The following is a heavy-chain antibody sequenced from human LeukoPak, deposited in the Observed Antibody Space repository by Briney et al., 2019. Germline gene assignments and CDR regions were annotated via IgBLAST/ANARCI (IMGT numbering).Heavy chain of an antibody. CDR1: GYTFTNYW. CDR2: IYPGDSDT. J-gene: IGHJ3*02. D-gene: IGHD5-18*01. Sequence: GESLKISCKGSGYTFTNYWIGWVRQMPGRGLEWMGIIYPGDSDTRYSPSFQGQVTISADKSINTAYVQWSSLKASDTAMYYCARRGGSNYDFRAFDIWGQGTMVTVS. CDR3: ARRGGSNYDFRAFDI. V-gene: IGHV5-51*01.